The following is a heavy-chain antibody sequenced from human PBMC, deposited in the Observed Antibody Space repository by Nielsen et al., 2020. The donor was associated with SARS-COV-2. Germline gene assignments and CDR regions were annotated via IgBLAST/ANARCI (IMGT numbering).Heavy chain of an antibody. Sequence: GESLKISCAASGFTFTNYAMSWVRQAPGKGLEWVSVIYSGGSSTYYADSVKGRFTISRDNSKNTLYLQMNSLRAEDTAVYYCAKGQADDWGQGTLVTVSS. CDR2: IYSGGSST. CDR3: AKGQADD. V-gene: IGHV3-23*03. CDR1: GFTFTNYA. J-gene: IGHJ4*02. D-gene: IGHD5-24*01.